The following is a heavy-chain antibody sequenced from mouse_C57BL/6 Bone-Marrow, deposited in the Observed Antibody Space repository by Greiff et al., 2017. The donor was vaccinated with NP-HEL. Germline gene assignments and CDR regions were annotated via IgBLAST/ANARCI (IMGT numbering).Heavy chain of an antibody. J-gene: IGHJ3*01. D-gene: IGHD2-3*01. CDR3: ARHDDGYYGFAY. Sequence: DVQLQESGGGLVQPGGSLKLSCAASGFTFSDYGMAWVRQAPRKGPEWVAFISNLAYSISYADTVTGRFTISRENAKNTLYLERSSLRSEDTAMYYCARHDDGYYGFAYWGQGTLVTVSA. CDR2: ISNLAYSI. V-gene: IGHV5-15*01. CDR1: GFTFSDYG.